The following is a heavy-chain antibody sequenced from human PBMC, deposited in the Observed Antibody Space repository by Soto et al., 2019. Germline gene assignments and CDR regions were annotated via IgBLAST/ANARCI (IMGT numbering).Heavy chain of an antibody. D-gene: IGHD2-15*01. CDR3: ARAYRRYCSGGSCYSYGMDV. Sequence: ASVKVSCKASGYTFTSYGISWVRQAPGQGLEWMGWISAYNGNTNYAQKLQGRVTMTTDTSTSTAYMELRSLRSDDTAVYYCARAYRRYCSGGSCYSYGMDVWGQGTTVTVSS. V-gene: IGHV1-18*01. CDR2: ISAYNGNT. J-gene: IGHJ6*02. CDR1: GYTFTSYG.